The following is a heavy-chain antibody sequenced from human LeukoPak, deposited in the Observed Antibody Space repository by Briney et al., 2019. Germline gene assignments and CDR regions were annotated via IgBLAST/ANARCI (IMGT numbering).Heavy chain of an antibody. V-gene: IGHV3-7*01. D-gene: IGHD3-16*01. J-gene: IGHJ3*02. CDR3: ARYGYTGASDI. Sequence: GGSLRLSCAASGFTFGSYWMTWVRQAPGKGLEWVANMNQDGSAKYYVDSLKGRFTIPRVNARNSLYLQMNSLRVEDTAVYYCARYGYTGASDIWGQGTMVTVSS. CDR1: GFTFGSYW. CDR2: MNQDGSAK.